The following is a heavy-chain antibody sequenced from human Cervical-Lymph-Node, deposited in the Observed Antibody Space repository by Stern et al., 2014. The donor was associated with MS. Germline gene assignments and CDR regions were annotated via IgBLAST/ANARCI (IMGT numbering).Heavy chain of an antibody. CDR3: ARGVTAFYGMDV. J-gene: IGHJ6*02. CDR2: IDPSGGST. V-gene: IGHV1-46*01. Sequence: QVQLVQSGAEVKKPGASVKVSCKASGYTLSFYHIHWVRQAPGQGLEGMGIIDPSGGSTTYAQRLQGRVTMTRDTPTSTVYMELSSLTSEDTAVYYCARGVTAFYGMDVWGQGTTVTVSS. D-gene: IGHD5/OR15-5a*01. CDR1: GYTLSFYH.